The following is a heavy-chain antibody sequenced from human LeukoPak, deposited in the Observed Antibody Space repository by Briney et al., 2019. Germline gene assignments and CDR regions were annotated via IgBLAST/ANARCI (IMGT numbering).Heavy chain of an antibody. CDR1: GFTFSSYD. V-gene: IGHV3-13*01. CDR3: AGGLLGCRGGSCYPTDY. CDR2: IGTAGDT. J-gene: IGHJ4*02. Sequence: GGSLRLSCAASGFTFSSYDMHWVRQATGKGLEWVSAIGTAGDTYYPGSVKGRFTISRENAKDSLYLQMNSLRAGDTAVYYCAGGLLGCRGGSCYPTDYWGQGTLVIVSS. D-gene: IGHD2-15*01.